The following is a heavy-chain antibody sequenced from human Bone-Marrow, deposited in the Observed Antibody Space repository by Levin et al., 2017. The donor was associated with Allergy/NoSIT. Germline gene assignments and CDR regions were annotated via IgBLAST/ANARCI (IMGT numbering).Heavy chain of an antibody. CDR1: GFRFSSYS. D-gene: IGHD3-9*01. Sequence: EASVKVSCAASGFRFSSYSMNWVRQAPGKGLEWVSYISGSGGAISYADSVKGRFTISRDNVKNSLYLQMNSLRDDDTAVYYCARGLVVVEEDDNWGQGTLVTVSS. CDR2: ISGSGGAI. J-gene: IGHJ4*02. V-gene: IGHV3-48*02. CDR3: ARGLVVVEEDDN.